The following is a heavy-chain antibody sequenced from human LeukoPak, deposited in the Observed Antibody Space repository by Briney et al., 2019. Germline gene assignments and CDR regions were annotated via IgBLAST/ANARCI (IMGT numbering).Heavy chain of an antibody. CDR2: ISGSGGST. J-gene: IGHJ6*02. Sequence: TGGSLRLSCAASGFTFSSYAMSWVRQAPGKGLEWVSAISGSGGSTYYADSVKGRFTISRDNSKNTLYLQMNSLRAEDTAVYYCAKDGSGSYSYPPYYYYGMDVWGQGTTVTVSS. CDR1: GFTFSSYA. V-gene: IGHV3-23*01. D-gene: IGHD3-10*01. CDR3: AKDGSGSYSYPPYYYYGMDV.